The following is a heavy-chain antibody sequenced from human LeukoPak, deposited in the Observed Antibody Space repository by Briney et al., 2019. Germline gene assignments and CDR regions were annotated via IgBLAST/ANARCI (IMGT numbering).Heavy chain of an antibody. CDR3: ASVRVVGAKGYYFDY. D-gene: IGHD1-26*01. V-gene: IGHV4-4*07. J-gene: IGHJ4*02. Sequence: SETLSLTCTVSGGSISNYYWSWIRQPAGKGLEWIGRIYTSGSTNYNPSLKSRVTTSVDKSKNQFSLKLSSVTAADTAVYYCASVRVVGAKGYYFDYWGQGTLVTVSS. CDR2: IYTSGST. CDR1: GGSISNYY.